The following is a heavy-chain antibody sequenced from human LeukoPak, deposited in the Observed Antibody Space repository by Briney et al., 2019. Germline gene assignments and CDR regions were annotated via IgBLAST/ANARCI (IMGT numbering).Heavy chain of an antibody. J-gene: IGHJ5*02. V-gene: IGHV4-59*08. CDR2: IYYSGST. D-gene: IGHD6-13*01. CDR1: GGSISSYY. CDR3: ARRAYSSTANWFDP. Sequence: SETLSLTCTVSGGSISSYYWSWIRQPPGKGLEWIGYIYYSGSTNYNPSLKSRVTISVGTSKNQFSLKLSSVTAADTAVYYCARRAYSSTANWFDPWGQGTLVTVSS.